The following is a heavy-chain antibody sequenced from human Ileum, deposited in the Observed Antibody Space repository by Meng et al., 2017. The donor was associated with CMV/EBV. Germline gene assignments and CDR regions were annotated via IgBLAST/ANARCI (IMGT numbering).Heavy chain of an antibody. Sequence: ASVKVSCKASGYTFTGYYIHWVRQAPGQGLEWMGWINPNSGGTKYAQKFQGRVTMTRDTAIRTANMDLSRLRSDDTAVYYCARRLLEPKYYYFGMEVWGQGTTVTVSS. D-gene: IGHD1-1*01. J-gene: IGHJ6*02. CDR2: INPNSGGT. V-gene: IGHV1-2*02. CDR1: GYTFTGYY. CDR3: ARRLLEPKYYYFGMEV.